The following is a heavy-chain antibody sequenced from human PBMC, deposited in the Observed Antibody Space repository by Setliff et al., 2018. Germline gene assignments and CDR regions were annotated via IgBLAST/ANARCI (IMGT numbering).Heavy chain of an antibody. V-gene: IGHV4-59*01. CDR2: VYHNGNT. CDR3: ARDRSAYSYGLDV. CDR1: GGSISPYF. J-gene: IGHJ6*02. D-gene: IGHD2-15*01. Sequence: SETLSLTCTVSGGSISPYFWSWVRQPPGKGLEWIGCVYHNGNTNFNPSLKSRVTISVDTSKNQFALHLKSVTAADTAVYYCARDRSAYSYGLDVWGQGTTVTVSS.